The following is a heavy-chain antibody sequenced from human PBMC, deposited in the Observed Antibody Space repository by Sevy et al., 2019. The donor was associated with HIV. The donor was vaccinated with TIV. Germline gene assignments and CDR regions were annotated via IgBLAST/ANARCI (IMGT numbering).Heavy chain of an antibody. CDR2: IRYDGSNK. Sequence: GGSLRLSCAASGFTFSSYGMHWVRQAPGKGLEWVAFIRYDGSNKYYADSVKGRFTISRDNSKNTLYLQMNSLRAEDTAVYYCVKDLIWFRELLDYYYYGMDVWGQGTTVTVSS. J-gene: IGHJ6*02. D-gene: IGHD3-10*01. V-gene: IGHV3-30*02. CDR3: VKDLIWFRELLDYYYYGMDV. CDR1: GFTFSSYG.